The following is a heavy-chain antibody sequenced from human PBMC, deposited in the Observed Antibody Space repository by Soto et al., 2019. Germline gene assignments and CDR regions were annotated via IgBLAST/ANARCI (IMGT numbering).Heavy chain of an antibody. CDR2: ISGPGATI. CDR1: GFTFSSYA. J-gene: IGHJ4*02. Sequence: EVQLLEAGGNLIQPGGSLRLSCAASGFTFSSYAMSWVRQAPGPGLEWLSAISGPGATIYYADSVKGRFTISRDNSKNTLYLQMNSLTAEDTAVYYWAKMLTMVRGVTGLRDFDFWGQGTLVTVSS. CDR3: AKMLTMVRGVTGLRDFDF. D-gene: IGHD3-10*01. V-gene: IGHV3-23*01.